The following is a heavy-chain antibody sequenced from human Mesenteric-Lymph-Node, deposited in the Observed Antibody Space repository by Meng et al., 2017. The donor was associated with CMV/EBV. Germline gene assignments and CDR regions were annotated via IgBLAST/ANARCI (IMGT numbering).Heavy chain of an antibody. CDR1: GGSVSSGSYY. CDR2: IYYIGNT. Sequence: SETLSLTCTVSGGSVSSGSYYWGWIRQPPGKGLEWIGSIYYIGNTYYNPSLKSRVTISVDTSKNQFSLKLSSVTAADTAVYYCARRWPTIYGMDVWGQGTTVTVSS. CDR3: ARRWPTIYGMDV. V-gene: IGHV4-39*01. J-gene: IGHJ6*02. D-gene: IGHD5-24*01.